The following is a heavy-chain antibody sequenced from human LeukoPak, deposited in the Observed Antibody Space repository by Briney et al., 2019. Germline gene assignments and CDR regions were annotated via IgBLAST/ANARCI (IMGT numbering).Heavy chain of an antibody. Sequence: GGSLRLSCAASGFTFSSHSMNWVRQAPGKGLEWVSAISGSGGSTYYADSVKGRFTISRDNSKHTLYLQMNSLRAEDTAVYYCAKDQGRIAARTLDYWGQGTLVTVSS. V-gene: IGHV3-23*01. J-gene: IGHJ4*02. CDR2: ISGSGGST. CDR3: AKDQGRIAARTLDY. CDR1: GFTFSSHS. D-gene: IGHD6-6*01.